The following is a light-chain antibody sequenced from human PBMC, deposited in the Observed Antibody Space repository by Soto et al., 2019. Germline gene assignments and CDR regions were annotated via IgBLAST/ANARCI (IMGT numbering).Light chain of an antibody. J-gene: IGKJ2*01. CDR2: AAS. CDR3: QQSYSAPYT. Sequence: DIQRTQSPSSLSASVGDRVTITCRASQSISSYLNWYQQKPGKAPKLLIYAASSLQSGVPSRFSGTLSVTAFTATISSLQPEDFAPYYCQQSYSAPYTFGQGTKVDIK. CDR1: QSISSY. V-gene: IGKV1-39*01.